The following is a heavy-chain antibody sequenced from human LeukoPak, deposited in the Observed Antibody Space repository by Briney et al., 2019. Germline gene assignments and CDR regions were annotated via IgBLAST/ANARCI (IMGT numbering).Heavy chain of an antibody. CDR1: GFTFSRHG. Sequence: GGSLRLSCVASGFTFSRHGMHWVRQAPGKGLEWVTYIRKDGSDKYYADSVKGRFTISRDSSKNMVYLQMNRLRAEDTAIYYCAKDSSWAFDYWGQGTLVSVSS. D-gene: IGHD6-13*01. V-gene: IGHV3-30*02. CDR3: AKDSSWAFDY. J-gene: IGHJ4*02. CDR2: IRKDGSDK.